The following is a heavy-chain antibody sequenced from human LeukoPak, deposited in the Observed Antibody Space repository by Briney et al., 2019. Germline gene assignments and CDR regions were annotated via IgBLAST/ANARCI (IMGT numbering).Heavy chain of an antibody. CDR2: VYYSGST. CDR3: ATLHYDFWSGYFDY. Sequence: RASETLSLTCTVSGGSIRSYHWSWMRQPPGKGLEWIGYVYYSGSTNYNPSLKSRVTISVDTSKNQFSLKLSSVTAADTAVYYCATLHYDFWSGYFDYWGQGTLVTVSS. CDR1: GGSIRSYH. V-gene: IGHV4-59*08. J-gene: IGHJ4*02. D-gene: IGHD3-3*01.